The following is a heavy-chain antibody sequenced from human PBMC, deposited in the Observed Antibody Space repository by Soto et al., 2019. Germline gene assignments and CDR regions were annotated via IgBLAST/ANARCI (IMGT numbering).Heavy chain of an antibody. CDR3: ARGFSPITMIVVVMGLPNWFDP. J-gene: IGHJ5*02. D-gene: IGHD3-22*01. CDR1: GGSISSGGYS. CDR2: IYHSGST. Sequence: SETLSLTCAVSGGSISSGGYSWSWIRQPPGKGLEWIGYIYHSGSTYYNPSLKSRVTISVDRSKNQFSLKLSSVTAADTAVYYCARGFSPITMIVVVMGLPNWFDPGAREPWSPSPQ. V-gene: IGHV4-30-2*01.